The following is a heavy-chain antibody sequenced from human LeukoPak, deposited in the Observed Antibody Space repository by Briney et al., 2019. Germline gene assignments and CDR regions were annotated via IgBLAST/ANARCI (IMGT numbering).Heavy chain of an antibody. V-gene: IGHV1-69*13. D-gene: IGHD1/OR15-1a*01. Sequence: GALVKVSCKASGGTFSSYAISWVRQAPGQGLEWMGGIIPIFGTANYAQKFQGRVTITADESTSTAYMELSSLRSEDTAVYYCARIEHLSYYYYGMDVWGQGTTVTVSS. CDR1: GGTFSSYA. CDR3: ARIEHLSYYYYGMDV. J-gene: IGHJ6*02. CDR2: IIPIFGTA.